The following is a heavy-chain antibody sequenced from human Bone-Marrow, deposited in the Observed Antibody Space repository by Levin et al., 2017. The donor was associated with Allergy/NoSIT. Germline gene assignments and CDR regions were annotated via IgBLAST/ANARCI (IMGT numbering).Heavy chain of an antibody. CDR3: AKVLPVVTPYGHFDY. CDR2: VRGYDGTT. Sequence: QTGGSLRLSCAASGFTFSSYAMSWVRQAPGKGLEWVSTVRGYDGTTYYADSVKGRFTISRDNSKNTLYLQMNNLRAEDTAVYYCAKVLPVVTPYGHFDYWGQGTQVTVSS. D-gene: IGHD4-23*01. J-gene: IGHJ4*02. CDR1: GFTFSSYA. V-gene: IGHV3-23*01.